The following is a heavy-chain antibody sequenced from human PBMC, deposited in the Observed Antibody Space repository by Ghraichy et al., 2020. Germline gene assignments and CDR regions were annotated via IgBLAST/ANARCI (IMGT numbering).Heavy chain of an antibody. CDR3: ARDTAGTEVY. Sequence: LSLTCAASGFTVSSNYMSWVRQAPGKGLEWVSVIYSGGSTYYADSVKGRFTISRDNSKNTLYLQMNSLRAEDTAVYYCARDTAGTEVYWGQGTLVTVSS. D-gene: IGHD6-13*01. J-gene: IGHJ4*02. CDR1: GFTVSSNY. CDR2: IYSGGST. V-gene: IGHV3-53*01.